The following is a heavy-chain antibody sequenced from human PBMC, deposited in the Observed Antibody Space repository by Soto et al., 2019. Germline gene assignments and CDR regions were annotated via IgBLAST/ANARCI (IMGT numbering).Heavy chain of an antibody. CDR2: ISGSGGST. D-gene: IGHD5-12*01. CDR3: AKEGSGYNWEVDY. J-gene: IGHJ4*02. CDR1: GFTFSTYG. Sequence: GGSLRLSCAASGFTFSTYGMTWVRQAPGQGLEWVSAISGSGGSTYYTDSVKGRFTISRDNSKKTLYLQMNSLRAEDTAVYFCAKEGSGYNWEVDYWGQGTLVTVSS. V-gene: IGHV3-23*01.